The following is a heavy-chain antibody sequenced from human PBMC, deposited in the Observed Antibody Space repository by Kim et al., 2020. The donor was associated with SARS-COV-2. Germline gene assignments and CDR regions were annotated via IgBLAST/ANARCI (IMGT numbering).Heavy chain of an antibody. Sequence: GGSLRLSCAASGFTFNNYNMNWVRQAPGKGLEWVSSISSSSTYINYADSVKGRFTISRDNAKKSLFLQMDSLRAEDTAVYYCARVNPGNLFGSGSYDSCGRGPLLTVSS. D-gene: IGHD3-10*01. V-gene: IGHV3-21*01. J-gene: IGHJ5*01. CDR1: GFTFNNYN. CDR3: ARVNPGNLFGSGSYDS. CDR2: ISSSSTYI.